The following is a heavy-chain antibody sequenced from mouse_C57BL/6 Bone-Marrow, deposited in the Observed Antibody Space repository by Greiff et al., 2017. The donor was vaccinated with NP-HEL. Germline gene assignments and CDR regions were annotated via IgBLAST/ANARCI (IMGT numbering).Heavy chain of an antibody. V-gene: IGHV1-63*01. CDR1: GYTFTNYW. Sequence: QVQLKESGAELVRPGTSVKMSCKASGYTFTNYWIGWAKQRPGHGLEWIGDIYPGGGYTNYNEKFKGKATLTADKSSSTAYMQFSSLTSEDSAIYYCARWEAAQGYYFDYWGQGTTLTVSS. CDR2: IYPGGGYT. J-gene: IGHJ2*01. D-gene: IGHD6-1*01. CDR3: ARWEAAQGYYFDY.